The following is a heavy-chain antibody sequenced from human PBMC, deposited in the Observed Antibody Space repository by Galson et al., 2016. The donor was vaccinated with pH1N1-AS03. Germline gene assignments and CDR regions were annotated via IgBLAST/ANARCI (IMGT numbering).Heavy chain of an antibody. CDR1: GDSVSSNIDA. Sequence: CAISGDSVSSNIDAWNWIRQSPSGGLEWLGRTYWRSKRYNDYAVSVKSRITINPDTSKNQFSLQLNSVTPEDTGVYYCARGIYSAFDIWSQGTLVTVS. V-gene: IGHV6-1*01. D-gene: IGHD2/OR15-2a*01. J-gene: IGHJ3*02. CDR3: ARGIYSAFDI. CDR2: TYWRSKRYN.